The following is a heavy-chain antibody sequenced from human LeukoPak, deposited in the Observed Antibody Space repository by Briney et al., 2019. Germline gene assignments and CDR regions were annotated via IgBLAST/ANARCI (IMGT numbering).Heavy chain of an antibody. Sequence: PGGSLRLSCAASGFTFSDYGMHWVRQAPGKGLEWAAAISYDGSDKYYADSVKGRFTISRDNSKNTLYLQMNSLRAEDTAVYYCARESGSSWYGLDWFDPWGQGTLVTVSS. CDR2: ISYDGSDK. V-gene: IGHV3-30*03. J-gene: IGHJ5*02. D-gene: IGHD6-13*01. CDR1: GFTFSDYG. CDR3: ARESGSSWYGLDWFDP.